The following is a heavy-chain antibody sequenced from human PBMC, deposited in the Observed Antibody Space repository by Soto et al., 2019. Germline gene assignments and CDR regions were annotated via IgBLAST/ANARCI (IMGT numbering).Heavy chain of an antibody. Sequence: QVQLQESGPGLVKPSEILSLTCTVSGGSVSRGSYFWGWIRQPPGKGLEWIGTVSYTGRTYYNTTYYNPSLKSRVTISADTSKNQLSLKLRSVTAADTAVYYCARILEYRGTPLKDHYDYYGMDVWGQGTTAIVSS. D-gene: IGHD2-2*01. CDR2: VSYTGRTYYNTT. V-gene: IGHV4-39*01. CDR3: ARILEYRGTPLKDHYDYYGMDV. CDR1: GGSVSRGSYF. J-gene: IGHJ6*02.